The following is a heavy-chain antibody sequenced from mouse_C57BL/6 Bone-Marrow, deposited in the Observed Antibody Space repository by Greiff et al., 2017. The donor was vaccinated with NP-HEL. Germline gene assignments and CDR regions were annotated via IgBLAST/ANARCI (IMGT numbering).Heavy chain of an antibody. Sequence: VQLQQSGGGLVQPGASMKLSCVASGFSFTNYCMHWVRQSPEKGLEWIAQISFKSGNSSTLYADSVKGRFTIARDDSKSSVYLQRINLRAKDTGIYYCTGPYAMGYWGQGTSVTVSS. CDR1: GFSFTNYC. V-gene: IGHV6-3*01. CDR3: TGPYAMGY. J-gene: IGHJ4*01. CDR2: ISFKSGNSST.